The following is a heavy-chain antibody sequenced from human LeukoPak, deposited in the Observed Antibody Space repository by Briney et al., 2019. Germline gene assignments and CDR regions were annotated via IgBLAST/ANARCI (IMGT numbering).Heavy chain of an antibody. J-gene: IGHJ4*02. CDR3: ARGRGCSSMSCYPDF. V-gene: IGHV3-21*01. D-gene: IGHD2-2*01. CDR2: IIPNIHYI. Sequence: PGESRRLSCTVSGFSFSGYTINWVRQAQGGGLEWVSSIIPNIHYIYYADSVKDRFTISRDNAKNSLYLQMHSLRAEDTAVYYCARGRGCSSMSCYPDFWGQGSLVSVST. CDR1: GFSFSGYT.